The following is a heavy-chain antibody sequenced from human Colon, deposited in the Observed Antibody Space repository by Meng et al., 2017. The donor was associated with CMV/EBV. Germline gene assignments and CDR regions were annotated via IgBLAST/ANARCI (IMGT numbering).Heavy chain of an antibody. V-gene: IGHV1-2*02. Sequence: SVKVSCKASGYTFTDYHLHWVRQAPGQGLECVGWMRPNSGDTNYTQKFQGRVTLTSDTSITTAYMELSRLKSDDTAVYFCARNWGGGSYYLDYWGQGTLVTVSS. CDR1: GYTFTDYH. J-gene: IGHJ4*02. D-gene: IGHD2-21*01. CDR3: ARNWGGGSYYLDY. CDR2: MRPNSGDT.